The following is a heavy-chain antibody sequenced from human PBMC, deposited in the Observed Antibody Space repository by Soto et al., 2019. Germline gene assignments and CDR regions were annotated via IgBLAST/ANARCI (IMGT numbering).Heavy chain of an antibody. V-gene: IGHV2-5*02. CDR3: AHRTTTVTWWFAP. D-gene: IGHD4-17*01. CDR2: IYWDDDK. CDR1: GFSLTTSGVG. J-gene: IGHJ5*02. Sequence: QITLKESGPTLVKPTQTLTLTCTFSGFSLTTSGVGVGWIRPPPGKALEWLALIYWDDDKRYSPSLKRRLTITKDTSKNQVGPTMTNMDPADTATYFCAHRTTTVTWWFAPWGQGTRVTVSS.